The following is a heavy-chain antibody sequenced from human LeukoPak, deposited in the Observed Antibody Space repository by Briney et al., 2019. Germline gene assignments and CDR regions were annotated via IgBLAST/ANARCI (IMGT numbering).Heavy chain of an antibody. CDR2: IRYDGSNK. CDR3: ARPRSSYYYGSGSYYNY. V-gene: IGHV3-30*02. D-gene: IGHD3-10*01. Sequence: GGSLRLSCAASGFTFSTYGMHWVRQAPGKGLEWVAFIRYDGSNKYYADSVKGRFTISRDNSKNTLYLQMNSLRAEDTAVYYCARPRSSYYYGSGSYYNYWGQGTLVTVSS. CDR1: GFTFSTYG. J-gene: IGHJ4*02.